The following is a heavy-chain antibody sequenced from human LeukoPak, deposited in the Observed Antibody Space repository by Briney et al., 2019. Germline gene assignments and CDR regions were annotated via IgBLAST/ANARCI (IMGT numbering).Heavy chain of an antibody. CDR2: IKSKADGGTT. J-gene: IGHJ4*02. D-gene: IGHD6-13*01. CDR3: TTAISCDTSSCLHFDY. V-gene: IGHV3-15*01. Sequence: PGGSLRLSCAASGFTFSKAWMSWVRQAPGRGLEWVGHIKSKADGGTTDYAAPVKGRFTVSRDDSKDTLYLQMNNLKSEDTAVYYCTTAISCDTSSCLHFDYWGQGTLVPVSS. CDR1: GFTFSKAW.